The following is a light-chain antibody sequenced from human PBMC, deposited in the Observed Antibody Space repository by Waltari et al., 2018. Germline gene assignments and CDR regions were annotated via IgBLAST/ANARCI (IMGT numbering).Light chain of an antibody. CDR1: QSVGRS. J-gene: IGKJ1*01. Sequence: DIVLTQSPGALSLSPGERATLSCRASQSVGRSLAWYQQKPGQAPRLLIYDTSSRATGTPGRFSGSGSGTDFSLVISSLEPEDFAVYFCQHYVNLPVTFGQGTKVEI. CDR2: DTS. V-gene: IGKV3-20*01. CDR3: QHYVNLPVT.